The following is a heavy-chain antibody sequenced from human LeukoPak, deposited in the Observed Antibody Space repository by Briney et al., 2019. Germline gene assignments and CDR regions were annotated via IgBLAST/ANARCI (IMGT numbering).Heavy chain of an antibody. CDR3: ARQAKPYYYGSGSYHNWFDP. Sequence: GASVKVSCKASGYTFTSYYIHWVRQAPGQGLEWMGIINPSGGSTSYAQKFQGRVTMTRDTSTSTVYMELSSLRSEDTAVYYCARQAKPYYYGSGSYHNWFDPWGQGTLVTVSS. CDR2: INPSGGST. D-gene: IGHD3-10*01. V-gene: IGHV1-46*01. J-gene: IGHJ5*02. CDR1: GYTFTSYY.